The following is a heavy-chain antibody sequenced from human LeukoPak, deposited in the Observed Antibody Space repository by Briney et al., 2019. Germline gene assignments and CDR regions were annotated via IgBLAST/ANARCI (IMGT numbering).Heavy chain of an antibody. V-gene: IGHV3-30*04. J-gene: IGHJ4*02. D-gene: IGHD4-17*01. CDR1: GFTFSSYA. CDR3: ASDRTTVTTRYYFDY. Sequence: GSLRLSCAASGFTFSSYAMHWVRQAPGKGLEWVAVISYDGSNKYYADSVKGRFTISRDNSKNTLFLQMNSLRAEDTAVYYCASDRTTVTTRYYFDYWGQGALVTVSS. CDR2: ISYDGSNK.